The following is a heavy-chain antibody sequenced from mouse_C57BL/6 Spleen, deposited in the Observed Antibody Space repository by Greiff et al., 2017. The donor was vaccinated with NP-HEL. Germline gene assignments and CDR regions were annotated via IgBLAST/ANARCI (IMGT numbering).Heavy chain of an antibody. Sequence: VQLQQSGTVLARPGASVKMSCKTSGYTFTSYWMHWVKQRPGQGLEWIGAIYPGNSDTSYNQKFKGKAKLTAVTSASTAYMELSSLTNEDSAVYYCTRYYYYGSSHYFDYWGQGTTLTVSS. CDR1: GYTFTSYW. CDR2: IYPGNSDT. D-gene: IGHD1-1*01. V-gene: IGHV1-5*01. CDR3: TRYYYYGSSHYFDY. J-gene: IGHJ2*01.